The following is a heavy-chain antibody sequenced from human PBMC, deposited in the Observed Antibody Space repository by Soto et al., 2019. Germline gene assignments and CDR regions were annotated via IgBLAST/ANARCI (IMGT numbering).Heavy chain of an antibody. D-gene: IGHD1-1*01. CDR3: ARARNRYFDY. Sequence: PSETLSLTCNVSGGSMSTGSYFWSWVRQPPGKGLEWIGYVFRSGNINYSPSFKSRVTISIDTSKNQFSLMLKSVTAADTAVYFCARARNRYFDYWGQGALVTVSS. V-gene: IGHV4-61*01. CDR2: VFRSGNI. J-gene: IGHJ4*02. CDR1: GGSMSTGSYF.